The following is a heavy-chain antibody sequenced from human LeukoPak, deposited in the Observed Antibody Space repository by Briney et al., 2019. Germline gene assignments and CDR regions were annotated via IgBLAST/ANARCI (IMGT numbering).Heavy chain of an antibody. D-gene: IGHD3-10*01. V-gene: IGHV1-8*01. J-gene: IGHJ6*02. Sequence: ASVKVSCKASGYTFTSYDISWVRQATGQGLEWMGWMNPNSGNTGYAQKFQGRVTMTRNTSISTAYMELSSLRSEDTAVYYCARGFHYYGSGSYYFYYYYGMDVWGQGTTVTVSS. CDR3: ARGFHYYGSGSYYFYYYYGMDV. CDR1: GYTFTSYD. CDR2: MNPNSGNT.